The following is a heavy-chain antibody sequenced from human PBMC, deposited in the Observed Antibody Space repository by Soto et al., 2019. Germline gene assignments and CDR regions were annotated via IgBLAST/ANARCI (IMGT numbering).Heavy chain of an antibody. CDR3: ARDTKIKPLWTEIVVVPAATREDAFDI. CDR2: ISSSSSYI. Sequence: GGSLRLSCAASGFTFSSYSMNWVRQAPGKGLEWVSSISSSSSYIYYADSVKGRFTISRDNAKNSLYLQMNSLRAEDTAVYYCARDTKIKPLWTEIVVVPAATREDAFDIWGQGTMVTVSS. CDR1: GFTFSSYS. D-gene: IGHD2-2*01. V-gene: IGHV3-21*01. J-gene: IGHJ3*02.